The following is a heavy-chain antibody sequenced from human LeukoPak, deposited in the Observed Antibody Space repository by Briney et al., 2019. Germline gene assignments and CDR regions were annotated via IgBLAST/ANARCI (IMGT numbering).Heavy chain of an antibody. CDR1: GYTFTGYY. V-gene: IGHV1-2*02. Sequence: ASVKVSCKASGYTFTGYYMHWVRQAPGQGLEWMGWINPNSGGTNYAQKFQGRVTMTRDTSISTAYMELSRLRSDDTAVYYCARARTTGTTGGDAFDIWGQGTMVTVSS. D-gene: IGHD1-1*01. CDR3: ARARTTGTTGGDAFDI. CDR2: INPNSGGT. J-gene: IGHJ3*02.